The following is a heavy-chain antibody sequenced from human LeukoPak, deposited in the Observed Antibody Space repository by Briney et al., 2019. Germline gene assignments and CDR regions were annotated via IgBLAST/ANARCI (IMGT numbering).Heavy chain of an antibody. Sequence: PGGSLRLSCAASGFTFDDYAMDWVRQAPGKGLEWVSLISGDGGSTYYADSVKGRFTISRDNSKNSLYLQMNSLRAEDTALYYCARARLDAFDIWGQGTMVTVSS. D-gene: IGHD1-1*01. CDR2: ISGDGGST. CDR3: ARARLDAFDI. V-gene: IGHV3-43*02. J-gene: IGHJ3*02. CDR1: GFTFDDYA.